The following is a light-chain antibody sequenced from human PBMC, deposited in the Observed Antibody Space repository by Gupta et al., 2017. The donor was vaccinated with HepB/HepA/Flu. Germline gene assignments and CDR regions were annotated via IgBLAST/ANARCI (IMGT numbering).Light chain of an antibody. Sequence: DIQMTQSPSSLSASVGDRVTITCRASQTISNYLNWYQQKAGRAPKLLIYAASTLQSGVPSRFSSSGSGRDYTLTISSREPEDYAMDYCQKNYRPLPYTFGHGTKVEIK. CDR3: QKNYRPLPYT. CDR1: QTISNY. CDR2: AAS. J-gene: IGKJ2*01. V-gene: IGKV1-39*01.